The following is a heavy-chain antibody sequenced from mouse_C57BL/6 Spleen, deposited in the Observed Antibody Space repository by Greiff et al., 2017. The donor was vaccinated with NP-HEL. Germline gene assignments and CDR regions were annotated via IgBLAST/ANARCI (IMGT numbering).Heavy chain of an antibody. CDR1: GYAFTNYL. J-gene: IGHJ4*01. V-gene: IGHV1-54*01. CDR3: ARRGYDYDVYAMDY. Sequence: QVQLKESGAELVRPGTSVKVSCKASGYAFTNYLIEWVKQRPGQGLEWIGVVNPGSGGTNYNEKFKGKATLTADKSSSTAYMQLSSLTSEDSAVYFCARRGYDYDVYAMDYWGQGTSVTVSS. CDR2: VNPGSGGT. D-gene: IGHD2-4*01.